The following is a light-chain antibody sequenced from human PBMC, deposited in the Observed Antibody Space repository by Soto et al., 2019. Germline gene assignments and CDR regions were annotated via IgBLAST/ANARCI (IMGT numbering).Light chain of an antibody. CDR1: SSDVGGYNY. CDR2: EVS. Sequence: QSALTRPASVSGSPGQSITISCTGTSSDVGGYNYVSWYQQHPGKAPKLMIYEVSNRPSGVSNRFSGSKSGNTASLTISGLQAEDEADYYCSSYTSSSTLYVLGTGTKVTVL. V-gene: IGLV2-14*01. CDR3: SSYTSSSTLYV. J-gene: IGLJ1*01.